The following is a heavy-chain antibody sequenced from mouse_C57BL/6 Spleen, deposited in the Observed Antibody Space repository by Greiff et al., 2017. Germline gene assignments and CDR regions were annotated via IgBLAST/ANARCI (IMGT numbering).Heavy chain of an antibody. CDR1: GFTFSSYA. D-gene: IGHD1-1*01. V-gene: IGHV5-4*01. Sequence: EVKLVESGGGLVKPGGSLKLSCAASGFTFSSYAMSWVRQTPEKRLERVATISDGGSYTYYPDNVKGRFTISRDNAKNNLYLQMSHLKSEDTAMYYCARDHGSGWFAYWGQGTLVTVSA. CDR3: ARDHGSGWFAY. CDR2: ISDGGSYT. J-gene: IGHJ3*01.